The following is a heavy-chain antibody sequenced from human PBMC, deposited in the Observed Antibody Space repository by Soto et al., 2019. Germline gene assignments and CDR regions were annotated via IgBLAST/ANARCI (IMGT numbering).Heavy chain of an antibody. J-gene: IGHJ6*02. CDR3: ARNGTLTGYSYGMDV. D-gene: IGHD1-1*01. Sequence: QVQLVQSGAELRKPGSSVKVSCKASGGTFSDSTINWVRQAPGQRLEWMGGIIPIFDTANYAEKFQGRVMITADESTSTSFMEVSSLRSEDTAVYYCARNGTLTGYSYGMDVWGQGTMVTVSS. V-gene: IGHV1-69*01. CDR1: GGTFSDST. CDR2: IIPIFDTA.